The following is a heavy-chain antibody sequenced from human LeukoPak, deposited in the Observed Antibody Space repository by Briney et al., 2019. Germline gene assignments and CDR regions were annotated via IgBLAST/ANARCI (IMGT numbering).Heavy chain of an antibody. Sequence: GGSLRLSCAASGFTVSSNYMSWVRQAPGKGLEWVSVIYNGGSTYYADSVKGRFTISRDNSKNTLYLQMNSLRAEDTAVYYCSTGSYELRIDYWGQGTLVTVSS. CDR2: IYNGGST. V-gene: IGHV3-53*01. J-gene: IGHJ4*02. CDR3: STGSYELRIDY. D-gene: IGHD1-26*01. CDR1: GFTVSSNY.